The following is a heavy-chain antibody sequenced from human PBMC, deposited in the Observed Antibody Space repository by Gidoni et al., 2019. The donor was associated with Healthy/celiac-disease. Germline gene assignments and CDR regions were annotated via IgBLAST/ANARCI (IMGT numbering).Heavy chain of an antibody. Sequence: QGQLQESGPGLVKPSQTLSLTCTVSGGSISSGRYYGSWIRQPAGKGLEWIGRIYTSGSTNYNPSLKSRVTISVDTSKNQFSLKLSSVTAADTAVYYCARERSAAGYCTNGVCYTDDYWGQGTLVTVSS. V-gene: IGHV4-61*02. CDR3: ARERSAAGYCTNGVCYTDDY. CDR2: IYTSGST. J-gene: IGHJ4*02. D-gene: IGHD2-8*01. CDR1: GGSISSGRYY.